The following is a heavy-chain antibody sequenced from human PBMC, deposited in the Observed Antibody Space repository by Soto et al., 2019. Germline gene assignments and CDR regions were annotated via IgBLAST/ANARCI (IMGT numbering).Heavy chain of an antibody. CDR3: AKDLYASSSYWYFDL. D-gene: IGHD2-2*01. V-gene: IGHV3-23*01. Sequence: GGSLRLSCAASRFTFSSYAMSWVRQAPGKGLEWVSAISGSGGSTYYADSVKGRFTISRDNSKNTLYLQMNSLRVEDTAVYYCAKDLYASSSYWYFDLWGRGTLVTVSS. CDR1: RFTFSSYA. J-gene: IGHJ2*01. CDR2: ISGSGGST.